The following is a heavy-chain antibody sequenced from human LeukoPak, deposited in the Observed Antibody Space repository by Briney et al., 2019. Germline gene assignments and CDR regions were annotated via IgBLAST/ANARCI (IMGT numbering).Heavy chain of an antibody. CDR2: ISSSSSYI. CDR3: ARSLEAVDDALDI. Sequence: GGSLRLSCAASGFTFSSYSMNWVRQAPGKGLQWVSSISSSSSYIYYADSVKGRFTISRDNAKSSLYLQMNSLTAEDTAVYYCARSLEAVDDALDIWGQGTMVTVSS. D-gene: IGHD3-3*01. J-gene: IGHJ3*02. V-gene: IGHV3-21*01. CDR1: GFTFSSYS.